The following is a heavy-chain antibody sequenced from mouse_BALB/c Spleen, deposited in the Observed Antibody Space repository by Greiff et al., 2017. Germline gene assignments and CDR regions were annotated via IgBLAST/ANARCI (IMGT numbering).Heavy chain of an antibody. V-gene: IGHV1-14*01. CDR1: GYTFTSYV. J-gene: IGHJ4*01. D-gene: IGHD2-3*01. Sequence: VQLQQSGPELVKPGASVKMSCKASGYTFTSYVMHWVKQKPGQGLEWIGYINPYNDGTKYNEKFKGKATLTSDKSSSTAYMELSSLTSEDSAVYYCASDGYYTIFYAMDYWGQGTSVTVSS. CDR2: INPYNDGT. CDR3: ASDGYYTIFYAMDY.